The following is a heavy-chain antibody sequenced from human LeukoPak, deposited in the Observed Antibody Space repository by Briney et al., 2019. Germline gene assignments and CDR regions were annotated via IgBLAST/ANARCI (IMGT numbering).Heavy chain of an antibody. D-gene: IGHD2-21*01. CDR3: AKALRIAHFDY. CDR1: GFTFSSYW. Sequence: GGSLRLSCAASGFTFSSYWMSWVRQAPGKGLEWVANIKQDGSEKYYVDSVKGRFTISRDNSENTLYLQMNSLRAEDTAVYYCAKALRIAHFDYWGQGALVTVSS. CDR2: IKQDGSEK. J-gene: IGHJ4*02. V-gene: IGHV3-7*03.